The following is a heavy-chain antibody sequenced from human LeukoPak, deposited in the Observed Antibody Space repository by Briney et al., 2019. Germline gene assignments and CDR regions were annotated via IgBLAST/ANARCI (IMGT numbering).Heavy chain of an antibody. CDR1: GGSISSCY. J-gene: IGHJ4*02. D-gene: IGHD5-18*01. V-gene: IGHV4-59*01. Sequence: SETLSLTCTVSGGSISSCYWSWIRQPPGKGLEWIGYIYYSGSTNYNPSLKSRVTISVDTSKNQFSLKLSSVTAADTAVYYSARAPYSYGFVLDYWGQGTLVTVSS. CDR2: IYYSGST. CDR3: ARAPYSYGFVLDY.